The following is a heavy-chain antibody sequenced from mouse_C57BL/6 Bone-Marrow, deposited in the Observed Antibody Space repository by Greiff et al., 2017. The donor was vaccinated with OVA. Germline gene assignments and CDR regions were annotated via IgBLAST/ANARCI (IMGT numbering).Heavy chain of an antibody. V-gene: IGHV5-4*01. Sequence: DVKLVESGGGLVKPGGSLKLSCAASGFTFSSYAMSWVRQTPEKRLEWVATISDGCSYTYYPDNVKGRFTISRDNAKNNLYLQMSHLKSEDTAMYYCARDDGGIAYWGQGTLVTVSA. CDR1: GFTFSSYA. J-gene: IGHJ3*01. D-gene: IGHD1-1*02. CDR2: ISDGCSYT. CDR3: ARDDGGIAY.